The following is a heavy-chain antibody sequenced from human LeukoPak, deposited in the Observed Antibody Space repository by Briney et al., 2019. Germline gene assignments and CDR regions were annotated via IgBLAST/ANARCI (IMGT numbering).Heavy chain of an antibody. Sequence: GGSLTLSCAASGFTFSDHLMHWVREAPSKGLVWVAIISYDGGNKYYAASVKGRFTISRDNSKNTLYLQMNSLSTEDTALYYCVGDKRRFYYANSEYYFDLWGQGTLVTVSS. CDR1: GFTFSDHL. V-gene: IGHV3-30*03. CDR2: ISYDGGNK. D-gene: IGHD3-22*01. J-gene: IGHJ4*02. CDR3: VGDKRRFYYANSEYYFDL.